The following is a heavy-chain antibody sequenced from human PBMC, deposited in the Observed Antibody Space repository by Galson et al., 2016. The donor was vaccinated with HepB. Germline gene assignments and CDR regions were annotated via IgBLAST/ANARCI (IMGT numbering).Heavy chain of an antibody. CDR2: VYNSGNT. CDR3: ARGPPEGCSSTSCYLGAFDN. D-gene: IGHD2-2*01. J-gene: IGHJ3*02. CDR1: GASISDDDYY. Sequence: LTCTVSGASISDDDYYWSWIRQSPGKGLEWIGYVYNSGNTFYNPSLESRVTISLDTSKNLFSLKLLSVTAADTAVYYCARGPPEGCSSTSCYLGAFDNWGQGTMVTVS. V-gene: IGHV4-30-4*01.